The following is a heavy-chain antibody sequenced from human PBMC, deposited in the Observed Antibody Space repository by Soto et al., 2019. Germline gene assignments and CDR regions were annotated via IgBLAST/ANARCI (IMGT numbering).Heavy chain of an antibody. CDR1: GYTFTSYG. V-gene: IGHV1-18*01. Sequence: ASVKVSCKASGYTFTSYGISWVRQAPGQGLEWMGWISAYNGNTNYAQKLQGRVTMTTDTSTSTAYMELRSLRSDDTAVYYCARDSDSSSSGAFDIWGQGTMVTVSS. CDR2: ISAYNGNT. J-gene: IGHJ3*02. CDR3: ARDSDSSSSGAFDI. D-gene: IGHD6-6*01.